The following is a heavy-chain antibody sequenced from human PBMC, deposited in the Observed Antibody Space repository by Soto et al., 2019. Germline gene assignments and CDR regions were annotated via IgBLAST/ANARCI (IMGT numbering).Heavy chain of an antibody. V-gene: IGHV4-59*08. CDR3: ARAWDHDDGSGYFPWFDP. CDR1: GGSFSGYY. CDR2: IYYTGST. J-gene: IGHJ5*02. Sequence: SETLSLTCAVYGGSFSGYYWTWIRQPPGKGPEWIGYIYYTGSTTYNPSLRRRVAITLDTSKKQFSLRLTSVTAADTAVYYCARAWDHDDGSGYFPWFDPCGEGTLVTVSS. D-gene: IGHD3-22*01.